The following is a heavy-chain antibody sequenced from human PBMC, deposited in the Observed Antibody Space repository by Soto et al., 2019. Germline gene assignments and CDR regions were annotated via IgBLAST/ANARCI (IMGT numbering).Heavy chain of an antibody. D-gene: IGHD4-17*01. V-gene: IGHV3-30*19. CDR2: IPNDGTSQ. CDR3: VSDDDYPDNGFDY. Sequence: QVQLVESGGGVVQPGRSLRLSCAASGFIFSNYGMHWVRQASGKGLEWVAVIPNDGTSQYYVDSVKGRFTISGDNSKDTVYLQKNSLRAEDTAVYYCVSDDDYPDNGFDYWGQGILVTVSS. J-gene: IGHJ4*02. CDR1: GFIFSNYG.